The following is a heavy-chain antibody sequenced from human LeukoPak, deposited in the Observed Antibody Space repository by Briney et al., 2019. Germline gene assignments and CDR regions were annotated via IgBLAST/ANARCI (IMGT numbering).Heavy chain of an antibody. Sequence: SETLSLTCAVYGGSFSGYYWSWIRQPPGKGLEWIGEINHSGSTNYNPSLKSRVIISVDTSKNQFSLKLSSVTAADTVVYYCARRPLYSYGPNDYWGQGTLVTVSS. D-gene: IGHD5-18*01. CDR1: GGSFSGYY. V-gene: IGHV4-34*01. J-gene: IGHJ4*02. CDR2: INHSGST. CDR3: ARRPLYSYGPNDY.